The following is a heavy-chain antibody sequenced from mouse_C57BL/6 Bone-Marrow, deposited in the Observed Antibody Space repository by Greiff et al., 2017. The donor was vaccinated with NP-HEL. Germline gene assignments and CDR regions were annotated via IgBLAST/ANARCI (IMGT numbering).Heavy chain of an antibody. Sequence: VHVKQSVAELVRPGASVKLSCTASGFNIKNTYMHWVKQRPEQGLEWIGRIDPANGNTKYAPKFQGKATITADTSSNTAYLQLSSLTSEDTAIYYCAREDYYYGSSYVGYWYVDVWGTGTTVTVSS. CDR2: IDPANGNT. CDR1: GFNIKNTY. D-gene: IGHD1-1*01. J-gene: IGHJ1*03. CDR3: AREDYYYGSSYVGYWYVDV. V-gene: IGHV14-3*01.